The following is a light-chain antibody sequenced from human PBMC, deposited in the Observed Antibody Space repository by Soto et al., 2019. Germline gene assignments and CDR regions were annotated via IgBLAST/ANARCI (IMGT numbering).Light chain of an antibody. CDR2: EVS. Sequence: ALAQPASVSGSPGQSITISCTGTSSDVGGYNYVSWYQQHPGKAPKLMIYEVSNRPSGVSNRFSGSKSGNTASLTISGLQAEDEADYYCSSYTSTSTLVFGTGTKVTVL. CDR3: SSYTSTSTLV. V-gene: IGLV2-14*01. J-gene: IGLJ1*01. CDR1: SSDVGGYNY.